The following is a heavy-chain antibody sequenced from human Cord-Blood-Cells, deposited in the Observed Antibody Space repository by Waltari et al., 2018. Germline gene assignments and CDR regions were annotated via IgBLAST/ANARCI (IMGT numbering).Heavy chain of an antibody. D-gene: IGHD2-2*02. Sequence: QVQLVQSGAEVKKPGASVKVSCKASGYTFTSYYMHWVRQAPGQGLEWMGIINPSGGSTSYAQKFQGRVTMTRDTSTSTVYMELSSLRSEDTAVYYCARHCSSTSCYKSSYYYYYMDVWGKGTTVTVSS. V-gene: IGHV1-46*01. CDR3: ARHCSSTSCYKSSYYYYYMDV. CDR1: GYTFTSYY. J-gene: IGHJ6*03. CDR2: INPSGGST.